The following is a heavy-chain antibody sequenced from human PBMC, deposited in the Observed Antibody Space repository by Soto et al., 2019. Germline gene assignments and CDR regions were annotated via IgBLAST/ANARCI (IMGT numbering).Heavy chain of an antibody. D-gene: IGHD2-8*01. Sequence: ASETLSLTCTVSGGSISHYYWSWIRQSPGKGLEWIGYAYYSGSTDYNPSLKSRVTMSVDTSKNQVSLKLNSVTTADTAVYYCARDRSTYGGGGTGEVKENWFDPWGPGTLVTVSS. CDR2: AYYSGST. J-gene: IGHJ5*02. CDR1: GGSISHYY. V-gene: IGHV4-59*01. CDR3: ARDRSTYGGGGTGEVKENWFDP.